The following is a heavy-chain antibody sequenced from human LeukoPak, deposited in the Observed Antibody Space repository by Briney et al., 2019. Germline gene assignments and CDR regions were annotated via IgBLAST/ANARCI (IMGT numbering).Heavy chain of an antibody. D-gene: IGHD1-1*01. CDR2: ISYDGSNK. V-gene: IGHV3-30*01. J-gene: IGHJ4*02. Sequence: GGSLRLSCAASGFTFSSYAMHWVRQAPGKGLEWVAVISYDGSNKYYADSVKGRFTISRDNSKNTLYLQMNSLRAGDTAVYYCARDVLDEENHFVYWGQGPVVTVSS. CDR1: GFTFSSYA. CDR3: ARDVLDEENHFVY.